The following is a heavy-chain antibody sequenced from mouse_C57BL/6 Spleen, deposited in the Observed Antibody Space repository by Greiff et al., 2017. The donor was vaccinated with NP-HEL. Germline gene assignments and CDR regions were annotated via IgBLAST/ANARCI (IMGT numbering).Heavy chain of an antibody. Sequence: VQLQQSGAELVKPGASVKMSCKASGYTFTTYPIEWMKQNHGKSLEWIGNFHPYNDDTKYNEKFKGKATLTVEKSSSTVYLELSRLTSDDSAVFYCARGYYGSSPYYYAVDYWGQGTSVTVSS. CDR1: GYTFTTYP. V-gene: IGHV1-47*01. CDR3: ARGYYGSSPYYYAVDY. D-gene: IGHD1-1*01. CDR2: FHPYNDDT. J-gene: IGHJ4*01.